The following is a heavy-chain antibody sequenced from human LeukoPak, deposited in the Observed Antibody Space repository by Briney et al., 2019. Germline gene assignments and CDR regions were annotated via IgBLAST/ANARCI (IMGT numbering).Heavy chain of an antibody. Sequence: GGSLRLSCAGSGFTFSRHWMYWGPQAPGKGLEWVANIKEDGSETFYVDSVRGRFTISRDNAKNTLYLQMNSLRAEDTAVYYCTRIIVEVPGVSDYCDHWGQGTLVTVSS. V-gene: IGHV3-7*05. CDR3: TRIIVEVPGVSDYCDH. D-gene: IGHD2-2*01. CDR2: IKEDGSET. J-gene: IGHJ4*02. CDR1: GFTFSRHW.